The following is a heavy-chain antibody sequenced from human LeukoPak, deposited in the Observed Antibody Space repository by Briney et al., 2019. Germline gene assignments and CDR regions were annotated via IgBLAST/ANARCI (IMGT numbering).Heavy chain of an antibody. CDR1: GGSFSGYY. Sequence: PSETLSLTCAVYGGSFSGYYWSWIRPPPGKGLEWIGEINHSGSTNYNPSLKTRVTISVDTSKNQFSLKLSSVTAADTAVYYCVRRDIVVVPAAIGFDPWGQGTLVTVSS. CDR2: INHSGST. CDR3: VRRDIVVVPAAIGFDP. V-gene: IGHV4-34*01. D-gene: IGHD2-2*01. J-gene: IGHJ5*02.